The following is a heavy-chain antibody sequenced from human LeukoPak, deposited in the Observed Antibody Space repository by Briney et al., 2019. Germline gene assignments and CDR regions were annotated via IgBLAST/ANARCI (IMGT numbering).Heavy chain of an antibody. CDR3: ARVGVTTSYYYYYNYMDV. V-gene: IGHV4-59*01. Sequence: SETLSLTCTVSGGSISSYYWSWIRQPPGKGLEWIGYIYYSGSTNYNPSLKSRVTISVDTSKNQFSLKLSSVTAADTAVYYCARVGVTTSYYYYYNYMDVWGKGTTVTVSS. CDR2: IYYSGST. J-gene: IGHJ6*03. CDR1: GGSISSYY. D-gene: IGHD4-17*01.